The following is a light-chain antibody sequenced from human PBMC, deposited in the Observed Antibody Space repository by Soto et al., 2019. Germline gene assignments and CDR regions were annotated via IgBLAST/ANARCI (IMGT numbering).Light chain of an antibody. J-gene: IGKJ2*01. Sequence: DIVMTQSPDSLAVSLGERATISCKSSQSLLFSSNNKTYLTWYQHRPGQSPKMLIFWASARESGVPERFSGSGSETDFTLTISGLQPEDAGVYYCQQYYSDFFTFGQGTRLEIK. CDR2: WAS. CDR3: QQYYSDFFT. V-gene: IGKV4-1*01. CDR1: QSLLFSSNNKTY.